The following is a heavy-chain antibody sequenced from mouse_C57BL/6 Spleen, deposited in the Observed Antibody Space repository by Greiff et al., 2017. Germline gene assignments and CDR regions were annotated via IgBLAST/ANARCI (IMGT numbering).Heavy chain of an antibody. CDR1: GYTFTDYE. CDR2: IDPETGGT. J-gene: IGHJ3*01. CDR3: TRDSSGYVWFAY. D-gene: IGHD3-2*02. V-gene: IGHV1-15*01. Sequence: SGAELVRPGASVTLSCKASGYTFTDYEMHWVKQTPVHGLEWIGAIDPETGGTAYNQKFKGKAILTADKYSSTAYMELRSLTSEDSAVYYCTRDSSGYVWFAYWGQGTLVTVSA.